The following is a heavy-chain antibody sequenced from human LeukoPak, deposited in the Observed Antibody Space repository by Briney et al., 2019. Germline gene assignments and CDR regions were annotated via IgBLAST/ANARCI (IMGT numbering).Heavy chain of an antibody. CDR1: GFTFSSYS. J-gene: IGHJ4*02. Sequence: PGGSLRLSCAASGFTFSSYSMNWVRQAPGKGLEWVSSISSSSSYIYYADSVKGRFTISRDNAKNSLYLQMNSLRAEDTAVYYCAGRSTYYYDSSFNCWGQGTLVTVSS. V-gene: IGHV3-21*04. D-gene: IGHD3-22*01. CDR2: ISSSSSYI. CDR3: AGRSTYYYDSSFNC.